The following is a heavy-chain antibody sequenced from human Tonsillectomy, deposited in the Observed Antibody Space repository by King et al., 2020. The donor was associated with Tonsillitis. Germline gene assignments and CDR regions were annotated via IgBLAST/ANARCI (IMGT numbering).Heavy chain of an antibody. CDR3: AREVHGGSAIYLMHHSFDT. CDR2: SYPGDSNI. CDR1: GYSFTSYW. D-gene: IGHD1-1*01. J-gene: IGHJ5*02. V-gene: IGHV5-51*01. Sequence: QLVQSGAEVKKAGESLKISCKGFGYSFTSYWIVWVRQMPGKGLEWMGISYPGDSNIRYSPSFQGQVTISADKSISTAYLQWNTLKASDTAMYYCAREVHGGSAIYLMHHSFDTWGQGALVSFSS.